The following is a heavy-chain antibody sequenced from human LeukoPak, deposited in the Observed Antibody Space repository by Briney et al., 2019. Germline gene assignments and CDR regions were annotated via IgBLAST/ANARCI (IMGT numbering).Heavy chain of an antibody. CDR1: GFTFTDYA. J-gene: IGHJ4*02. CDR2: ISHSGGGT. Sequence: GGSLRLSCAASGFTFTDYAMSWVRQAPEKGLEWVSTISHSGGGTYYAESVKGRFTISRDNSKNTVYLQMNSLRAEDTAVYYCARGTGIQLWLAYYWGQGTLVTVSS. CDR3: ARGTGIQLWLAYY. D-gene: IGHD5-18*01. V-gene: IGHV3-23*01.